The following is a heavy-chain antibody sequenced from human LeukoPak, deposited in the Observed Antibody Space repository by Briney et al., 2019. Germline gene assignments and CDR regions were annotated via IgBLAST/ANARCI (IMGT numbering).Heavy chain of an antibody. D-gene: IGHD1-14*01. CDR1: GGSISSSSYY. J-gene: IGHJ4*02. Sequence: SETLSLTCTVSGGSISSSSYYWGWIRQPPGKGLEWIGSIYCSGSTYYNPSLKSRVTISVDTSKNQVSLKLSSVTAADTAVYYCATTGRVIDYWGQGTLVTVSS. V-gene: IGHV4-39*01. CDR3: ATTGRVIDY. CDR2: IYCSGST.